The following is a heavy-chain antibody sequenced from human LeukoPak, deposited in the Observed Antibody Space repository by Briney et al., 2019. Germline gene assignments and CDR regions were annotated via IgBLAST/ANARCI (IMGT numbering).Heavy chain of an antibody. D-gene: IGHD5-24*01. CDR3: AKDRSYNFMYFDY. CDR1: GFTFSSYG. J-gene: IGHJ4*02. V-gene: IGHV3-30*18. CDR2: ISYDGSNK. Sequence: PGGSLRLSCAASGFTFSSYGMHWVRQAPGKGLEWVAVISYDGSNKYYADSVKGRFTISRDNSKNTLYLQMNSLRAEDTAVYYCAKDRSYNFMYFDYWGQGTLVTVSS.